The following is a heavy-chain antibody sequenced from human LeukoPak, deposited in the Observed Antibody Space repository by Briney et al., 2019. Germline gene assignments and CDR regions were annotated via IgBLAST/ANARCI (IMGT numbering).Heavy chain of an antibody. V-gene: IGHV3-23*01. CDR2: ISGSGGST. D-gene: IGHD6-13*01. J-gene: IGHJ1*01. Sequence: GGSLRLSCAASGFTFSSYAMSGVRQAPGKGLEWVSAISGSGGSTYYAASVKGRFTISRDNSKNTLYLQMNSLRAEDTAVYYCAKDPAAAGTAEYFQHWGQGTLVTVSS. CDR1: GFTFSSYA. CDR3: AKDPAAAGTAEYFQH.